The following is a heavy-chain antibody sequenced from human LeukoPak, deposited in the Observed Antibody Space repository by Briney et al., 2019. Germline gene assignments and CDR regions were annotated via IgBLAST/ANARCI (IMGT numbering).Heavy chain of an antibody. CDR2: IYYSGST. V-gene: IGHV4-30-2*03. Sequence: SQTLSLTCAVSGVSISSGGYSWSWIRQPPGKGLEWIGSIYYSGSTYYNPSLKSRVTISVDTSKNQFSLKLSSVTAADTAVYYCARVRIAVAGGVEWGQGTLVTVSS. CDR3: ARVRIAVAGGVE. J-gene: IGHJ4*02. D-gene: IGHD6-19*01. CDR1: GVSISSGGYS.